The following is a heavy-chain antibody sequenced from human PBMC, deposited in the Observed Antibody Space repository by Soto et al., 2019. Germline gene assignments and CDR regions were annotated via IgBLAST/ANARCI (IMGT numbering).Heavy chain of an antibody. Sequence: GGSLRLSCAASGFTFSSYGMHWVHQAPGKGLEWVAVISYDGSNKYYADSVKGRFTISRDNSKNTLYLQMNSLRAEDTAVYYCAKDAYDFWSGGGPTDYYYYHMDVWGKGTTVTVSS. CDR1: GFTFSSYG. J-gene: IGHJ6*03. CDR3: AKDAYDFWSGGGPTDYYYYHMDV. V-gene: IGHV3-30*18. D-gene: IGHD3-3*01. CDR2: ISYDGSNK.